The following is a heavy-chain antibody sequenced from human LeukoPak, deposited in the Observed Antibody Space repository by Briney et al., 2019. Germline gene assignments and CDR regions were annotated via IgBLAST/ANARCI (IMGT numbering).Heavy chain of an antibody. CDR2: INHRGDT. D-gene: IGHD1-1*01. Sequence: SETLSLTCAVYGGSFSAYYWSWIRQSPGKGLEWIAEINHRGDTNYNPSVKSRVSISVDTSKSQFSLKVTSLTAADTAVYYCARGPTISETGYFDYWGQGTLVTVSS. CDR3: ARGPTISETGYFDY. J-gene: IGHJ4*03. V-gene: IGHV4-34*01. CDR1: GGSFSAYY.